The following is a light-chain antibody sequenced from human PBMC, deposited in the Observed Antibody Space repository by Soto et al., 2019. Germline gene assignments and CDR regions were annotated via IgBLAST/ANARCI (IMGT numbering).Light chain of an antibody. V-gene: IGKV1-16*02. CDR2: AAS. CDR3: QQSYSTPLT. CDR1: QGVRTS. Sequence: DIQMTQSPSSLSASVGDTVTITCRASQGVRTSVAWFQQKAGKAPKSLIFAASSLHSGVPRKFGGSGSGTDFTLTITSLQPEDFATYYCQQSYSTPLTFGPGTKVDIK. J-gene: IGKJ3*01.